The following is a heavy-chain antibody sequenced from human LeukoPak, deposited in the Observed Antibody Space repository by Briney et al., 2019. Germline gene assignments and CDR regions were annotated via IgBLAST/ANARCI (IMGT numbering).Heavy chain of an antibody. CDR2: IYTSGST. CDR1: GGSISSYY. D-gene: IGHD3-22*01. J-gene: IGHJ3*02. V-gene: IGHV4-4*07. CDR3: ARDRPNVDSTGYYSRHDAFDI. Sequence: SETLSLTCSVSGGSISSYYWSWIRQPAGEGLEWIGRIYTSGSTNYNPSLKSRVTMSVDTSKNQFSLKLSSVTAADTAVYYCARDRPNVDSTGYYSRHDAFDIWGQGTMVTVSS.